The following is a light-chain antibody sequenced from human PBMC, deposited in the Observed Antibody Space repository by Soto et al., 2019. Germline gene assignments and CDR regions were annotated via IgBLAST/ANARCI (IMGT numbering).Light chain of an antibody. CDR2: DVS. J-gene: IGLJ1*01. V-gene: IGLV2-14*01. Sequence: QSALTQPASVSGSPGLSIAISCTGTSRDVGGYNSVSWYQQQPGKVPKLMIYDVSNRPSGVSNRFSGSKSGNTASLTISGLQAEDDADYYCSSYTTGGSYVFGTGTKLTVL. CDR3: SSYTTGGSYV. CDR1: SRDVGGYNS.